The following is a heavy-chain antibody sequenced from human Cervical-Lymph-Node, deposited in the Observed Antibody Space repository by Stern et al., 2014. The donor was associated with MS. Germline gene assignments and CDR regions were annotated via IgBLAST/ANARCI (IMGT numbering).Heavy chain of an antibody. Sequence: QLQLQESGPGLVKPSETLSLTCAVSGDSISSYTHYCAWIRQPPGKGLEWIGVDFRGGPSNYTPPLKIPVTISVDTSKNHFPLGLNSVTAADTAVYYCAKHACTGAACPFDLWGQGTLVTVSS. CDR2: DFRGGPS. J-gene: IGHJ4*02. V-gene: IGHV4-39*01. CDR1: GDSISSYTHY. CDR3: AKHACTGAACPFDL. D-gene: IGHD2-8*02.